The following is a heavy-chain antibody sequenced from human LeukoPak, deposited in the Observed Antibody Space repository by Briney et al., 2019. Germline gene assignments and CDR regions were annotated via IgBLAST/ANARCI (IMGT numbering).Heavy chain of an antibody. CDR3: AAGIAVAGTLDY. V-gene: IGHV1-2*02. J-gene: IGHJ4*02. D-gene: IGHD6-19*01. CDR2: INPNSGGT. Sequence: ASVKASCKASGYTFTGYYMHWVRQAPGQGLEWMGWINPNSGGTNYAQKFQGRVTMTRDTSISTAYMELSRLRSDDTAVYYCAAGIAVAGTLDYWGQGTLVTVSS. CDR1: GYTFTGYY.